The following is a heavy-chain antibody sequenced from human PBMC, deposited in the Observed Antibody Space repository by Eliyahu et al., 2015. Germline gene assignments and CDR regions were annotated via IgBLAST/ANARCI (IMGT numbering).Heavy chain of an antibody. V-gene: IGHV4-34*01. Sequence: QVQLQQWGAGLLKPSETLSLTCAXYGASFLXYNYNWIRQPPGKGLXWIGEXSPGGPTGYHPSFGSRATLXVDKAKXQFSLRLHSLTAAXTGFYYCARGGIFAAAFTATYVPFDSWGQGTLVTVSP. CDR2: XSPGGPT. CDR3: ARGGIFAAAFTATYVPFDS. CDR1: GASFLXYN. D-gene: IGHD6-25*01. J-gene: IGHJ4*02.